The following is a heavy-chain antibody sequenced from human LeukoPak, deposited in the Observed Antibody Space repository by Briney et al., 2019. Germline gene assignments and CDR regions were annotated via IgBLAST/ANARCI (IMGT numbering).Heavy chain of an antibody. J-gene: IGHJ5*02. CDR1: GGSITNYY. Sequence: PSETLSLTCTVSGGSITNYYWSWIRQPPGKGLDWIGYIYYTGSTNYNPSLKSRVTISVDTSKNQFSLKLTSVTAADTAVYYCARVFPSIPPWGQGTLVTVSS. V-gene: IGHV4-59*01. CDR2: IYYTGST. CDR3: ARVFPSIPP.